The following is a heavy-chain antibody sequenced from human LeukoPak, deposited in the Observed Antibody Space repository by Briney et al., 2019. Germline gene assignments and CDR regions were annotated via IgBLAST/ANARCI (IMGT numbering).Heavy chain of an antibody. CDR2: IYYTGTT. D-gene: IGHD3-10*01. CDR3: ARENSGSYSWFDP. J-gene: IGHJ5*02. Sequence: SETLSLTCTVSGGSISSADYYWSWIRQPPGKGLEWFGYIYYTGTTYYNPSLKSRITISVDTSKNQFSLKLSSVTAADTAVYYCARENSGSYSWFDPWGQGTLVTVSS. CDR1: GGSISSADYY. V-gene: IGHV4-30-4*08.